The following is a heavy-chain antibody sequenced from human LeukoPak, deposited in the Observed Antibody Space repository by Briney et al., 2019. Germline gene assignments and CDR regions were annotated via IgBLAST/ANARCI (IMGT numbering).Heavy chain of an antibody. CDR2: FDPEDEEI. CDR1: GNPLSEVS. J-gene: IGHJ4*01. CDR3: ARLDRDADEVLDL. Sequence: ASVKVSCKVSGNPLSEVSLHWVRQAPGKGLEWMGGFDPEDEEIIYAPKFQARVTITADKSTGTAYMELSSLRSDDTAVYYCARLDRDADEVLDLWGHGTLVAVSS. V-gene: IGHV1-24*01. D-gene: IGHD5-24*01.